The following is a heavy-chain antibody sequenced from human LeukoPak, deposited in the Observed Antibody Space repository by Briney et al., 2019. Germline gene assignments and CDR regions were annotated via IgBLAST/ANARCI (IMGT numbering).Heavy chain of an antibody. CDR3: ARRGGYDRPTGAFDI. D-gene: IGHD5-12*01. Sequence: GESLKISCKGSGYSFTTHWIGWVRQMPGEGLGGMGIIYPDDSNTRYSPSFQGQVPLSADKSINPAYLQWSSLRASDTAMYYCARRGGYDRPTGAFDIWGQGTMVTVSS. J-gene: IGHJ3*02. V-gene: IGHV5-51*01. CDR1: GYSFTTHW. CDR2: IYPDDSNT.